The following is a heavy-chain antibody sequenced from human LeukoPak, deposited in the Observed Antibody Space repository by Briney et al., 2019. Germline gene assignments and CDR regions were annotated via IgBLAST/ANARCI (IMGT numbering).Heavy chain of an antibody. CDR1: GLTVSSTY. V-gene: IGHV3-66*01. D-gene: IGHD4-23*01. Sequence: GGSLRLSCAASGLTVSSTYMSWVRQAPGKGLEWVSVIYSDGSTYYADSVKGRFTISRDNSKTTVYLQMNSLRAEDTAVYCCARRPDYGGTPTFDYWGQGTLVTVSS. CDR2: IYSDGST. J-gene: IGHJ4*02. CDR3: ARRPDYGGTPTFDY.